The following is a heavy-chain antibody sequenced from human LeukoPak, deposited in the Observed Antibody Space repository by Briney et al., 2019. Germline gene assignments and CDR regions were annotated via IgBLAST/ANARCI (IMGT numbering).Heavy chain of an antibody. V-gene: IGHV3-23*01. J-gene: IGHJ4*02. D-gene: IGHD3-22*01. CDR3: AERPSYDSSRLYYFDY. Sequence: PGGSLRLSCAASGFTFSSSVLSWVRQAPGKGLEWVSTISGFSGNTYYADSVKGQFTISRDNSKNTLYLQMNSLRAEDTAVYYCAERPSYDSSRLYYFDYWGQGTLVTVSS. CDR1: GFTFSSSV. CDR2: ISGFSGNT.